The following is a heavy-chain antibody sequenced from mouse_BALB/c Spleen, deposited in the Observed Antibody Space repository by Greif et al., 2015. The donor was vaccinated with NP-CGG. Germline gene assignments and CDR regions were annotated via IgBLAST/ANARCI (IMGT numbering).Heavy chain of an antibody. D-gene: IGHD4-1*01. CDR2: IWSGGST. J-gene: IGHJ4*01. CDR1: GFSLTSYG. V-gene: IGHV2-2*02. CDR3: ARLANWDVYYYAMDY. Sequence: VQVVESGPGLVQPSQSLSITCTVSGFSLTSYGVHWVRQSPGKGLEWLGVIWSGGSTDYNAAFISRLSISMDNSKSQVFFKMNSLQANDTAIYYCARLANWDVYYYAMDYWGQGTSVTVSS.